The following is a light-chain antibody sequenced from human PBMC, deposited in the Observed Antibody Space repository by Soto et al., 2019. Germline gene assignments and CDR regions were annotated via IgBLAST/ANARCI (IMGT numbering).Light chain of an antibody. CDR2: DAC. V-gene: IGKV3-11*01. J-gene: IGKJ1*01. CDR3: QQYNNYPWT. CDR1: QSVKTF. Sequence: EIVFTQSPATLSLSPGERATLSCRASQSVKTFLVWYPQRPGQAPRLLIHDACHRAAGILARFSGSGAGTDCSLTISRLEPEDFAVDYCQQYNNYPWTFGQGTKVDIK.